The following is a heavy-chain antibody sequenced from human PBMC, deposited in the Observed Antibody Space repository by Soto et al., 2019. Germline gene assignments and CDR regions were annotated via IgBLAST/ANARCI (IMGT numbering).Heavy chain of an antibody. CDR2: IDPSDSYT. D-gene: IGHD2-15*01. CDR3: AGARYCSGGSCSFYYYGMDV. CDR1: GYSFTSYW. J-gene: IGHJ6*02. V-gene: IGHV5-10-1*01. Sequence: ESLKISCKGSGYSFTSYWISWVRQMPGKGLEWMGRIDPSDSYTNYSPSFQGHVTISADKSISTASLQWSSLKASDTAMYYCAGARYCSGGSCSFYYYGMDVRGQGTTVTV.